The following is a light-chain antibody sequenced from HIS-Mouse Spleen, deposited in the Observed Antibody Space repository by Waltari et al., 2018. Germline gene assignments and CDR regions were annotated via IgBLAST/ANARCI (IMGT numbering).Light chain of an antibody. V-gene: IGKV3-15*01. CDR2: GAS. Sequence: EIVMTQSPATLSVSPVERATLSCRASQSVSSNLAWYQQKPGQAPRLLIYGASTRATGIPARFSGSGSVTEFTLTISSMQSEDFAVYYCQQYNNWWTFCQGTKVEIK. CDR1: QSVSSN. J-gene: IGKJ1*01. CDR3: QQYNNWWT.